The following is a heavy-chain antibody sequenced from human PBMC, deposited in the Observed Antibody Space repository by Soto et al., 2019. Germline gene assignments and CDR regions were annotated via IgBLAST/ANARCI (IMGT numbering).Heavy chain of an antibody. V-gene: IGHV3-23*01. CDR2: ISGSGGST. J-gene: IGHJ5*02. CDR1: GFAFSTYA. D-gene: IGHD6-6*01. CDR3: AKCSSSPPNWFDP. Sequence: GGSLRLSCAATGFAFSTYAMGWVRQAPGRGLEWVSTISGSGGSTYYADSVKGRFTISRDNSDNMLFLQMNNLRPEDTALYHCAKCSSSPPNWFDPWGQGTLVTVSS.